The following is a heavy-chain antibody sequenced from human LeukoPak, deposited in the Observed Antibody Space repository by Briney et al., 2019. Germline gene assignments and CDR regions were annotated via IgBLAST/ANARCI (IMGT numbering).Heavy chain of an antibody. D-gene: IGHD1-26*01. V-gene: IGHV5-51*01. Sequence: GESLKISCTGSGYRFISYWIGWVRQMPGKGLAWMGIIIPGDSDTTYSPSFQGQATISADKSISTAYLQWSSLKASDNAMYYCARSGGSYLPRYMDVWGQGTTVTVSS. CDR2: IIPGDSDT. CDR1: GYRFISYW. J-gene: IGHJ6*02. CDR3: ARSGGSYLPRYMDV.